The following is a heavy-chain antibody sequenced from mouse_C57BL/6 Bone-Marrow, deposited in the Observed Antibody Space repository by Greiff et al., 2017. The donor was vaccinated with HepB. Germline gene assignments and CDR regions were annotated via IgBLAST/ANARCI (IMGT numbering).Heavy chain of an antibody. D-gene: IGHD1-1*01. CDR1: GFTFSDYG. CDR2: ISSGSSTI. Sequence: EVQLVESGGGLVKPGGSLKLSCAASGFTFSDYGMHWVRQAPEKGLEWVAYISSGSSTIYYADTVKGRFTISSDNAKNTLFLQMTSLRSEKTAMYYCARGGLITTNYFDYCGQGTTLTVSS. V-gene: IGHV5-17*01. J-gene: IGHJ2*01. CDR3: ARGGLITTNYFDY.